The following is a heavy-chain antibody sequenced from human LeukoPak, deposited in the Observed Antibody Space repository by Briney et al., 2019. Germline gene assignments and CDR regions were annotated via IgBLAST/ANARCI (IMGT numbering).Heavy chain of an antibody. Sequence: GGSLRLSCAASGFTFSSYGMHWVRQAPGKGLEWVAFIRYDGSNKYYADSVKGRFTISRDNSKNTLYLQMNSLRAEDTAVYYCAKRYADFWSGYYPTYYYYMDVWGKGTTVTVSS. CDR1: GFTFSSYG. D-gene: IGHD3-3*01. CDR3: AKRYADFWSGYYPTYYYYMDV. CDR2: IRYDGSNK. J-gene: IGHJ6*03. V-gene: IGHV3-30*02.